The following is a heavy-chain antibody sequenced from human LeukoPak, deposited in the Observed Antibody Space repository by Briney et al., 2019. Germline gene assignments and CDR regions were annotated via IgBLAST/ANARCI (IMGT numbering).Heavy chain of an antibody. CDR1: GGTFSSYA. CDR2: IIPIFGTA. D-gene: IGHD5-18*01. J-gene: IGHJ6*02. Sequence: ASVKVSCKASGGTFSSYAISWVRQAPGQGLEWMGGIIPIFGTANYAQKFQGRVTITADESTSTAYVELSSLRSEDTAVYYCARGGSGYSYDGDYYYGMDVWGQGTTVTVSS. V-gene: IGHV1-69*13. CDR3: ARGGSGYSYDGDYYYGMDV.